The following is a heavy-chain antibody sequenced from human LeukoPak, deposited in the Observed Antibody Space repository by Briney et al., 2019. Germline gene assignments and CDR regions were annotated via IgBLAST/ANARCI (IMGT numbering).Heavy chain of an antibody. CDR1: GFTLENYA. D-gene: IGHD3-10*01. J-gene: IGHJ4*02. V-gene: IGHV3-21*01. CDR3: ARGSPYGSRSDYFDS. Sequence: GGSLRLSCGASGFTLENYAINWVRQAPGKGLEWVSAISNSEVSSITESGDGTYHADSVKGRFTISRDNAKTSLYLQMSSLRVEDTAVYYCARGSPYGSRSDYFDSWGQGTLVTVSA. CDR2: ISNSEVSSITESGDGT.